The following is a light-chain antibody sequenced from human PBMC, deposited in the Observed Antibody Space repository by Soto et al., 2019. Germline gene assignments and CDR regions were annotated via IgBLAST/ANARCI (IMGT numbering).Light chain of an antibody. J-gene: IGLJ1*01. CDR1: SSDVGGYRY. Sequence: QSALAQPASVSGSPGQPITISCTGTSSDVGGYRYVSWYQQHPGKAPKLMIYEVSNRPSGVSNRFSGSKSGNTASLTISGLQAEDEADYYCSSHSSSSTLYVFGTGTKVTVL. V-gene: IGLV2-14*01. CDR2: EVS. CDR3: SSHSSSSTLYV.